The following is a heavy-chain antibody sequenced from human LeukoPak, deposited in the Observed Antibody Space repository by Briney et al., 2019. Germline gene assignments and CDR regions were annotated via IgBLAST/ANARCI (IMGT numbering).Heavy chain of an antibody. CDR2: ISTTGTTK. CDR1: GFKFSDYY. CDR3: TTDLVGYDSSGYYYFKKPVVD. J-gene: IGHJ4*02. Sequence: GGSLRLSCAASGFKFSDYYLYWFRQAPGKGLEWVSYISTTGTTKYNEDSVEGRFTLSRDNAKNSLYLQMNSLRPEDTAVYYCTTDLVGYDSSGYYYFKKPVVDWGQGTLVTVSS. V-gene: IGHV3-11*01. D-gene: IGHD3-22*01.